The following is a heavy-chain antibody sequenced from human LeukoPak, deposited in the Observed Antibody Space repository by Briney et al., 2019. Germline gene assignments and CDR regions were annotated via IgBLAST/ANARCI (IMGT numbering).Heavy chain of an antibody. CDR1: GFTFTGYY. V-gene: IGHV1-2*02. CDR3: ARFSSGWYEGDY. J-gene: IGHJ4*02. D-gene: IGHD6-19*01. Sequence: ASVKVSCKASGFTFTGYYMHWVRQAPGQGLEWMGWIHPNSGGTNYAQKFQGRVTMTRDTSITTAYIELSRLRSGDTAVYYCARFSSGWYEGDYWGQGTLVTVSS. CDR2: IHPNSGGT.